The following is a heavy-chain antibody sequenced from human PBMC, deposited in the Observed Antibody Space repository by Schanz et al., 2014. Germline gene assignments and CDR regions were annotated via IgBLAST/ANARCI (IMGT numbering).Heavy chain of an antibody. CDR3: ARDHQWLARYYMDV. J-gene: IGHJ6*03. D-gene: IGHD6-19*01. CDR2: ISGSGVST. V-gene: IGHV3-23*01. CDR1: GFTFSSYA. Sequence: QLLESGGGLVQPGGSLRLSCAASGFTFSSYAMSWVRQAPGKGLEWISAISGSGVSTHYADSVKGRFTISRDNSKKTLYLQMNSLRAEDTAVYYCARDHQWLARYYMDVWGKGTTVTVSS.